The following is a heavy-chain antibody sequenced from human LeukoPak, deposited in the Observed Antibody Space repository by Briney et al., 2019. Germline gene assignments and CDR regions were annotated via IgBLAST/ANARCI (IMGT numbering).Heavy chain of an antibody. CDR3: ARTPDYDFWRDYYYMDV. CDR1: GFTFSSYA. J-gene: IGHJ6*03. V-gene: IGHV3-23*01. D-gene: IGHD3-3*01. CDR2: ISGSGGST. Sequence: PGGSLRLSCAASGFTFSSYAMSWVRQSPGKGLEWVSAISGSGGSTYYADSVKGRFTISRDNAKNTLYLQMNSLRAEDTAVYYCARTPDYDFWRDYYYMDVWGKGTTVTVSS.